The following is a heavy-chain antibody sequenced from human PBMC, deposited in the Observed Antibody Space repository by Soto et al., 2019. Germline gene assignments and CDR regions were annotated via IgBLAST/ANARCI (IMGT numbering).Heavy chain of an antibody. J-gene: IGHJ6*02. Sequence: ASVKVSCKASGYTFTSYDINWVRQATGQGLEWMGWMNPNSGNTGYAQKFQGRVTMTRNTSISTAYMELSSLRSEDTAVYYCARGYERYYYYYGMDVWGQVTTVTVSS. CDR1: GYTFTSYD. D-gene: IGHD5-12*01. CDR3: ARGYERYYYYYGMDV. CDR2: MNPNSGNT. V-gene: IGHV1-8*01.